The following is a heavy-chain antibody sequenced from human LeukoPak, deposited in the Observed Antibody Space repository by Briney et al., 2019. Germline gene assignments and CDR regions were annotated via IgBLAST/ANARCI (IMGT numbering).Heavy chain of an antibody. J-gene: IGHJ6*03. V-gene: IGHV3-48*01. D-gene: IGHD3-16*01. CDR1: GFIFSNYA. CDR3: ARALDYMDV. Sequence: HTGGSLRLSCAASGFIFSNYAMHWVRQAPGKGLEWVSFISYSTSSIYYADSVKGRFTISRDNAKNSLYLQMNSLRAEDTAVYYCARALDYMDVWGKGTTVTVSS. CDR2: ISYSTSSI.